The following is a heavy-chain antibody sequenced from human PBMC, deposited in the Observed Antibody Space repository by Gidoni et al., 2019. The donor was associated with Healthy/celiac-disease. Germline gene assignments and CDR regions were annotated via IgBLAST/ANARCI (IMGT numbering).Heavy chain of an antibody. CDR2: IYSGGST. V-gene: IGHV3-66*02. CDR3: ARDRYYDSSGYYLDAFDI. D-gene: IGHD3-22*01. CDR1: GFTVSRND. Sequence: EVQLVESGGGLVQPGGSLRLPCAASGFTVSRNDMSWVGQAPGKGLDWVSVIYSGGSTYYADSVKGRFTISRDNSKNTLYLQMNSLRAEDTAVYYCARDRYYDSSGYYLDAFDIWGQGTMVTVSS. J-gene: IGHJ3*02.